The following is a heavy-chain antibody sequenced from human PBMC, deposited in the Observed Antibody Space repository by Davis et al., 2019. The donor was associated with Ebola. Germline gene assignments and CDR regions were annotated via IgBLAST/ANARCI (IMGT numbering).Heavy chain of an antibody. J-gene: IGHJ6*03. CDR1: VYTFLSYV. CDR3: ARGPSSSWIYYMDD. CDR2: IIPILGIA. V-gene: IGHV1-69*10. Sequence: SVTVSCQASVYTFLSYVISWVRQAPGQGLEWMGGIIPILGIANYAQKFQGRVTLTADKSTSTAYMELSSLRSEDTAVYYCARGPSSSWIYYMDDWGKGTTVTVSS. D-gene: IGHD6-13*01.